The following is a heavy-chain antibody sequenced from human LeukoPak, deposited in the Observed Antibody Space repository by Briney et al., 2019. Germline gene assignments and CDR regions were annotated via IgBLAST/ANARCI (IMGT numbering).Heavy chain of an antibody. D-gene: IGHD3-3*01. CDR1: GFTFRSNS. J-gene: IGHJ3*02. CDR2: ISSSSSYI. V-gene: IGHV3-21*01. Sequence: GGSLRLSCAASGFTFRSNSMNWVRQAPGKGLEWVSSISSSSSYIYYADSVKGRFTISRDNAKNSLYLQMNSLRAEDTAVYYCARAERFLEWDDAFDIWGQGTMVTVSS. CDR3: ARAERFLEWDDAFDI.